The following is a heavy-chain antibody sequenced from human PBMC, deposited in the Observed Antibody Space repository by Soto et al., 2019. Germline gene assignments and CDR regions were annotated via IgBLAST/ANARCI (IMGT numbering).Heavy chain of an antibody. V-gene: IGHV2-5*02. Sequence: ITLKESGPTLVKPTQTLTLTCTFSGFSLNTGGVGVGWVRQPRGKAMEWLALIYWDDDERYRPSLRSRLNIPKATINHQVVLTMTNMDPEDTATYYCVRTWRYYGGDSYYGMDAWGQGTTVTVSS. D-gene: IGHD3-10*01. J-gene: IGHJ6*02. CDR3: VRTWRYYGGDSYYGMDA. CDR2: IYWDDDE. CDR1: GFSLNTGGVG.